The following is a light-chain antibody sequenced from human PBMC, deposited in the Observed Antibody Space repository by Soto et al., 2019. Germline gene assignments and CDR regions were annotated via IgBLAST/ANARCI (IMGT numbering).Light chain of an antibody. CDR2: NNN. J-gene: IGLJ2*01. CDR3: AAWDDNLNGHVV. CDR1: SSNIGSTT. Sequence: QSVLTQPTSASGTPGQRVTISCSGSSSNIGSTTVNWYQQVPGTAPKLLIYNNNQRPSGVPDRFSGSKSGTSASLAISGLQSEDEADYYCAAWDDNLNGHVVFGGGTKVTVL. V-gene: IGLV1-44*01.